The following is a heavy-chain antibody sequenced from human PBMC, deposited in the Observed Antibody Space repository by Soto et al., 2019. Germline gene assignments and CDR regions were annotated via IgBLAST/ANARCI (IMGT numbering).Heavy chain of an antibody. CDR3: ATGRYSDAVHYWVAILSFAY. D-gene: IGHD3-22*01. Sequence: GSLRLSCAASGCTFNNYVMNWVRQAPGKGLEWVSSISRSGSGSPYYSDSVKGRFTISRDNSKNTLSLQMNNLRAEDTAVYFCATGRYSDAVHYWVAILSFAYCGPGTLVPVSS. CDR2: ISRSGSGSP. CDR1: GCTFNNYV. V-gene: IGHV3-23*01. J-gene: IGHJ4*02.